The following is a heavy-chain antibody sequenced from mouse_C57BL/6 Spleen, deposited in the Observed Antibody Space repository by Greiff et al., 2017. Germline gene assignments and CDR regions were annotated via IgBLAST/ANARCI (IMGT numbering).Heavy chain of an antibody. D-gene: IGHD1-1*01. V-gene: IGHV1-5*01. J-gene: IGHJ3*01. CDR2: IYPGNSDT. CDR3: TILLGGFAY. CDR1: GYTFTSYW. Sequence: EVQLQQSGTVLARPGASVKMSCKTSGYTFTSYWMHWVKQRPGQGLEWIGAIYPGNSDTSYNQKFKGKAKLTAGTSASTAYMELSSLTNEDSAVYYCTILLGGFAYWGQGTLVTVSA.